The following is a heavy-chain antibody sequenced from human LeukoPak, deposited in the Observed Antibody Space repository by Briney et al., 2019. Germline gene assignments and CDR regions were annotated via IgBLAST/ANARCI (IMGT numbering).Heavy chain of an antibody. CDR1: GGSFSGYY. CDR3: ARAGYYDSSGTFDY. Sequence: SETLSLTCAVYGGSFSGYYWSWIRQPPGKGLEWIGEINYSGSTNYNPSLKSRVTISVDTSKNQFSLKLSSVTAADTAVYYCARAGYYDSSGTFDYWGQGTLVTVSS. D-gene: IGHD3-22*01. V-gene: IGHV4-34*01. CDR2: INYSGST. J-gene: IGHJ4*02.